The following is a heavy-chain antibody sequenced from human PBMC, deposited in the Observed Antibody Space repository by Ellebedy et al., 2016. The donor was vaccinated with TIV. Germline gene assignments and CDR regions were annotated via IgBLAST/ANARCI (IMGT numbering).Heavy chain of an antibody. CDR1: GGSISSYY. CDR2: VYYSWST. CDR3: ATYYYDSSGYHPFDY. J-gene: IGHJ4*02. D-gene: IGHD3-22*01. V-gene: IGHV4-59*01. Sequence: MPSETLSLTCTVSGGSISSYYWSWIRQPPGKGLEWIGYVYYSWSTNSNPSLQRRVTISVATSKNQFSLKLSSVTAADTAVYYCATYYYDSSGYHPFDYWGQGTLVTVSS.